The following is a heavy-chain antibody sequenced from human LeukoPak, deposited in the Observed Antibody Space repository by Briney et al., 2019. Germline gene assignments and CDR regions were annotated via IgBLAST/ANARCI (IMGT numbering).Heavy chain of an antibody. CDR1: GFTFSSCA. Sequence: GGSLRLSCAASGFTFSSCAMSWVRQTPGKGLEWVSAISGSGGSTYYADSVKGRFTISRDNSKNTLYLQMNSLRAEDTAVYYCAKIGGVPAASDYWGQGTLVTVSS. D-gene: IGHD2-2*01. CDR2: ISGSGGST. V-gene: IGHV3-23*01. J-gene: IGHJ4*02. CDR3: AKIGGVPAASDY.